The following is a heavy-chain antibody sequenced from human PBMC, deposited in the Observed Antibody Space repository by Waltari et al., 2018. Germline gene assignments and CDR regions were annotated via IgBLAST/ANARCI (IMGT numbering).Heavy chain of an antibody. Sequence: QVQLVQSGAEVKKPGASVKVYCKASGYTFPSHELNGVRQATGQGLEWMGWMNPNSGNTGYAQKFQGRVTMTRNTSISTAYMELSSLRSEDTAVYYCARIFDYYDSSGPLDVWGQGTTVTVSS. D-gene: IGHD3-22*01. J-gene: IGHJ6*02. CDR2: MNPNSGNT. V-gene: IGHV1-8*02. CDR3: ARIFDYYDSSGPLDV. CDR1: GYTFPSHE.